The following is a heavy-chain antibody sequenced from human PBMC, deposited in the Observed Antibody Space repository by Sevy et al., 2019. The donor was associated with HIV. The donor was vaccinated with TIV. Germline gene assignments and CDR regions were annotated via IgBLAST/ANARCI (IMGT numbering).Heavy chain of an antibody. V-gene: IGHV1-69*13. J-gene: IGHJ3*02. Sequence: ASVKVSCKASGDTFSSYAISWVRQAPGQGLEWMGGIIPIFGTANYAQKFQGRVTITADESTSTAYMELSSLGSEDTAVYYFAGDRPDRRSYYKGSGAFDIWGQGTMVTVSS. CDR2: IIPIFGTA. D-gene: IGHD3-10*01. CDR1: GDTFSSYA. CDR3: AGDRPDRRSYYKGSGAFDI.